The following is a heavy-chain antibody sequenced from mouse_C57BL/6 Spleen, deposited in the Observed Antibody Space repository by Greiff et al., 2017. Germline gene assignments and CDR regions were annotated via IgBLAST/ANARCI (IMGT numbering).Heavy chain of an antibody. J-gene: IGHJ3*01. Sequence: QVQLQQSGPGLAQPSQSLSITCTVSGFSLTSYGVNWVRQSPGKGLEWLGVIWSGGSTDYTAAFISRLSIRKDNTKCQVFFKRNSLQADEPAIYDCAKDSSGSFAYWGQGTLVTVSA. CDR3: AKDSSGSFAY. CDR2: IWSGGST. D-gene: IGHD3-2*02. V-gene: IGHV2-2*01. CDR1: GFSLTSYG.